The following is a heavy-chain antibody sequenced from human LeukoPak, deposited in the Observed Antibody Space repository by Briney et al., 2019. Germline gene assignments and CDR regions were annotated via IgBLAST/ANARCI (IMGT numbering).Heavy chain of an antibody. CDR1: RASVNDYY. V-gene: IGHV4-4*07. Sequence: PSETLSLTCTVSRASVNDYYWNWIRQPAGGGLEWIGRMYGSGSTNYNPSLKSRVTMSVDTSKSQFSLKLNSVTAADTAVYYCARGMRLFDYWGQGTLVTVSS. CDR3: ARGMRLFDY. CDR2: MYGSGST. J-gene: IGHJ4*02.